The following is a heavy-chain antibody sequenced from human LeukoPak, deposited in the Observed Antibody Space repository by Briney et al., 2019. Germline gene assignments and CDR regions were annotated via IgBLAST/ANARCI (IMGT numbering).Heavy chain of an antibody. J-gene: IGHJ4*02. Sequence: GGSLRLSCAASGFTFSSYSMNWVRQAPGKGLEWVSSISSSSSYIYYADSVKGRFTISRDNAKNSLYLQMNSLRAEDTAVYYCARSIRYSGSYYGYRGQGTLVTVSS. D-gene: IGHD1-26*01. V-gene: IGHV3-21*01. CDR3: ARSIRYSGSYYGY. CDR2: ISSSSSYI. CDR1: GFTFSSYS.